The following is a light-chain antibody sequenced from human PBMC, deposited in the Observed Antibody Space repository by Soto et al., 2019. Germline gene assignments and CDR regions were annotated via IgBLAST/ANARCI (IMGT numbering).Light chain of an antibody. CDR2: AAS. CDR3: QQSYSTLGT. CDR1: HSINNY. V-gene: IGKV1-39*01. Sequence: IQMTQSPSSLSASVGDRVIITCRSDHSINNYLNWYQQRPGKVPKLLIYAASTLQSGVPLRFSGSGSGRVFTININSLQHEDFATYCCQQSYSTLGTFGRGTRVEI. J-gene: IGKJ2*01.